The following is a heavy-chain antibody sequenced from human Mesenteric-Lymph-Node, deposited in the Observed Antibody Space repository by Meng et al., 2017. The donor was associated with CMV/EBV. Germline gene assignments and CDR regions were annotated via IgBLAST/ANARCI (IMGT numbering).Heavy chain of an antibody. CDR1: GFTFSSYW. D-gene: IGHD3-22*01. V-gene: IGHV3-74*01. J-gene: IGHJ3*02. CDR3: ARINDSSGYYRRGAFDI. CDR2: INSDGSST. Sequence: GESLKISCAASGFTFSSYWMHWVRQAPGKGLVWVSRINSDGSSTSYADSVKGRFTISRDNAKNTLYLQMSSLRPEDTDIYYCARINDSSGYYRRGAFDIWGQGAMVTVSS.